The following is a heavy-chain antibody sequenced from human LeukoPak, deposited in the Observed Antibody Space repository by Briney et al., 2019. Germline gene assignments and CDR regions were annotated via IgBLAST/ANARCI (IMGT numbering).Heavy chain of an antibody. V-gene: IGHV3-48*01. CDR2: ITLSSSTI. J-gene: IGHJ4*02. D-gene: IGHD6-13*01. CDR1: GFNFNNYN. CDR3: AREPTYSSSWYTNCDY. Sequence: GGSLRLSCAVSGFNFNNYNMNWVRQAPGKGLEWVSYITLSSSTIYYADSVKGRFTVSRDNAKNSLYLQMNSLRAEDAAVYYCAREPTYSSSWYTNCDYWGQGTLVTVSS.